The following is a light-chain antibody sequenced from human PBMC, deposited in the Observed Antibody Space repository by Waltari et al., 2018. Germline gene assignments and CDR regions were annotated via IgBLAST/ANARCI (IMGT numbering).Light chain of an antibody. Sequence: DIQMTQSPSTLSASVGDRVTITCRASQSISTWLAWYQQKPGKAPKLLIHKASSLQSGVPSRFSGSGSGTEFALTISSLQPDDFATYYCQQYNSYSYIFGQGTKLEI. CDR2: KAS. CDR1: QSISTW. J-gene: IGKJ2*01. V-gene: IGKV1-5*03. CDR3: QQYNSYSYI.